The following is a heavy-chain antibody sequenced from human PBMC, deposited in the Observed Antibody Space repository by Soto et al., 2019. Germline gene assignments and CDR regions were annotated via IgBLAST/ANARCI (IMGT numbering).Heavy chain of an antibody. D-gene: IGHD4-17*01. Sequence: GGSPRLSCAASGFTFSKYGMHWVRQAPGKGLEWVAVVSYDGSNKYYADSVKGRFTISRDNSKNTLYLQMNSLRAEDTAVYYCAKDIPEWRPYGDPVTWGEGTLVTGSS. CDR1: GFTFSKYG. J-gene: IGHJ5*02. CDR2: VSYDGSNK. V-gene: IGHV3-30*18. CDR3: AKDIPEWRPYGDPVT.